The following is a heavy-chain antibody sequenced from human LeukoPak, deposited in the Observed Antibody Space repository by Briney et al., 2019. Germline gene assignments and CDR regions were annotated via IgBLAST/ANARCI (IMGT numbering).Heavy chain of an antibody. Sequence: SETLSLTCTVSGGSISSGDYYWSWIRQPPGKGLEWIGYIYYSGSTYYNPSLKSRVTISVDTSKNQFSLKLSSVTAADTAVYYCAREGGYYDSSGYYLLYFDYWGQGTLVTVSS. CDR2: IYYSGST. J-gene: IGHJ4*02. D-gene: IGHD3-22*01. CDR3: AREGGYYDSSGYYLLYFDY. CDR1: GGSISSGDYY. V-gene: IGHV4-30-4*01.